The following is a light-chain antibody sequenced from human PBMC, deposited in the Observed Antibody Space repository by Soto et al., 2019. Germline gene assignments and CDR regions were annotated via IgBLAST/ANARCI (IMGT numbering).Light chain of an antibody. Sequence: EIVLTQSPGTLSLSPGERATLSCRASQSVSSSYLAWYQQKPGQAPRLLIYGASSRATGIPDRFSGSGSGTDFTLTIRRLEPEDFAVYYSQQYGSSPPVTFGPGTKVDIK. J-gene: IGKJ3*01. V-gene: IGKV3-20*01. CDR2: GAS. CDR3: QQYGSSPPVT. CDR1: QSVSSSY.